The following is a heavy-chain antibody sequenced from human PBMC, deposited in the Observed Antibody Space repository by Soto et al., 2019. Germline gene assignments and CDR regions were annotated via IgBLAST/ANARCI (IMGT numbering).Heavy chain of an antibody. CDR1: GYSFTSYW. CDR3: ARPFDTSGWYDH. J-gene: IGHJ5*02. Sequence: PGESLKISCKGSGYSFTSYWIAWVRQMPGKGLECMGIIYPGDSDTRYSPSFEGQVTISADKSINTAYLQWSSLKASDSATYYCARPFDTSGWYDHWGQGTLVTVSS. D-gene: IGHD6-19*01. CDR2: IYPGDSDT. V-gene: IGHV5-51*01.